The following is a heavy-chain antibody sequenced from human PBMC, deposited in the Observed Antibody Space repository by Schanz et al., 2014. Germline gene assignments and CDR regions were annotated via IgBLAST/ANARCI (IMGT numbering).Heavy chain of an antibody. J-gene: IGHJ6*02. Sequence: QVQLVQSGAEVKKPGASVKVSCKASGYTFTSYGINWVRQAPGQGPEFMGWISAYNGHTDYAQKLQGRVTLTTDTSTSTAYMELRNLRSDDTAVYYCARAKRFGDMDVWGQGTTVTVSS. V-gene: IGHV1-18*01. CDR2: ISAYNGHT. D-gene: IGHD3-10*01. CDR1: GYTFTSYG. CDR3: ARAKRFGDMDV.